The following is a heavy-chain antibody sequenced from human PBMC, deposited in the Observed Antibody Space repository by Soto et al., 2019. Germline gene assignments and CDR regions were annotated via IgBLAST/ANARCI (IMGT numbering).Heavy chain of an antibody. J-gene: IGHJ6*02. V-gene: IGHV1-69*02. CDR3: AIVVVAAPPDLSYYYYGMDV. CDR2: IIPILGIA. Sequence: SVKVSCKASGGTFSSYTTSWVRQAPGQGLEWMGRIIPILGIANYAQKFQGRVTITADKSTSTAYMELSSLRSEDTAVYYCAIVVVAAPPDLSYYYYGMDVWGQGTTVTVSS. D-gene: IGHD2-15*01. CDR1: GGTFSSYT.